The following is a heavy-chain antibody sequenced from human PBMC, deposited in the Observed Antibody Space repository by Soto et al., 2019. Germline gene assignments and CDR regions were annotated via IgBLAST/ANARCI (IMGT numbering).Heavy chain of an antibody. J-gene: IGHJ6*02. CDR2: ILYDGSNK. Sequence: GALRLSCAASGFTFSNYGMHWVRQTPGKGLEWVALILYDGSNKYYADSVKGRFTISRDNSKNTLYLQVSSLRAEDTAVYYCAKSRDAYNFYFYYGMDVWGQGTTVTVSS. CDR3: AKSRDAYNFYFYYGMDV. D-gene: IGHD2-2*01. CDR1: GFTFSNYG. V-gene: IGHV3-30*18.